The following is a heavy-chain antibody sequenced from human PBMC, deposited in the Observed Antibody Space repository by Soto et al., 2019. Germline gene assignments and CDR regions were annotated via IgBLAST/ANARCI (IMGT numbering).Heavy chain of an antibody. V-gene: IGHV3-23*01. CDR2: ISGSGGST. CDR1: GFTFSSYA. D-gene: IGHD2-15*01. J-gene: IGHJ4*02. Sequence: GESLKISCAASGFTFSSYAMSWVRQAPGKGLEWVSAISGSGGSTYYADSVKGRFTISRDNSKNTLYLQMNSLRAEDTAVYYCAKVGDPKRYCSGGSCYGRFDYWGQGTLVTVSS. CDR3: AKVGDPKRYCSGGSCYGRFDY.